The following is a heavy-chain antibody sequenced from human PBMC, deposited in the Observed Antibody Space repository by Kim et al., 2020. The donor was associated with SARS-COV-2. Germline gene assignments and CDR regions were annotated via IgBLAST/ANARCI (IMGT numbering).Heavy chain of an antibody. J-gene: IGHJ6*02. Sequence: SETLSLTCTVSGGSMTAINNCWSWIRHFPGKGLEWIGYSLTGITYYNPSLKSRAIISVDKSRNQFSLNLSSVTAADTAVYYCARDYYTPGSGHYYGVDVWGQGTSVTVSS. V-gene: IGHV4-31*03. CDR3: ARDYYTPGSGHYYGVDV. D-gene: IGHD3-10*01. CDR1: GGSMTAINNC. CDR2: SLTGIT.